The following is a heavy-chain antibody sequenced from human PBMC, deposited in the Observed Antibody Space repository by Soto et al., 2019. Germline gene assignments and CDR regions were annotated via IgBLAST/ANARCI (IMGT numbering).Heavy chain of an antibody. CDR3: ARGAVVRGSSFDY. V-gene: IGHV1-69*02. J-gene: IGHJ4*02. CDR2: IIPILGIA. D-gene: IGHD3-10*01. Sequence: QVQLVHSGAEVKKPGSSVKVSCKASGGTFSSYTISWVRQAPGQGLEWMGRIIPILGIANYAQKFQGRVTITADKSTRTAEMELSSLRSEDTAVYYCARGAVVRGSSFDYWGQGTLVTVSS. CDR1: GGTFSSYT.